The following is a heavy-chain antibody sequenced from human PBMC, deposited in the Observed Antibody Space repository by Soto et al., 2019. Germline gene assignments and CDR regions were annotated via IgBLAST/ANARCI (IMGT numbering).Heavy chain of an antibody. Sequence: EVHLLESGGSLVQPGGSLRLSCAASGFIFSSYAMSWVRQGPGKGLEWVSTISGSGDSTYYADSVKGRFTISRDKSKNTLYLQMNSLRAEDTAVYYCAKFDGGSVYYVGRWFDSWGQGTLVTVSS. J-gene: IGHJ5*01. D-gene: IGHD6-25*01. CDR2: ISGSGDST. V-gene: IGHV3-23*01. CDR1: GFIFSSYA. CDR3: AKFDGGSVYYVGRWFDS.